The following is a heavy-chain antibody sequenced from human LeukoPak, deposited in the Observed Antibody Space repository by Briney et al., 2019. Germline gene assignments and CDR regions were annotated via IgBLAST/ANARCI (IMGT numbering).Heavy chain of an antibody. CDR1: NGSISTSSYY. D-gene: IGHD5-18*01. J-gene: IGHJ4*02. CDR3: ARRGYSYGMDY. Sequence: SETLSLTCTVSNGSISTSSYYWGWIRQPPGKGLEWIGSIYYSGNTYYNPSLKSRVTISVDTSKNQFSLKLSSATAADTAVYYCARRGYSYGMDYWGQGTLVTVSS. CDR2: IYYSGNT. V-gene: IGHV4-39*07.